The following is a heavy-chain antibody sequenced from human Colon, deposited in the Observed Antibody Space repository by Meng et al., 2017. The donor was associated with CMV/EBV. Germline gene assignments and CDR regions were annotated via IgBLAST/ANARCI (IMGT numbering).Heavy chain of an antibody. Sequence: GGSLRLSCAASGLTFNGYGLHWVRQAPGKGLEWVAFIGSDGSIKRYADSVKGRLTISRDNSKSTLWLQMHSLRPEDTALYYCASFGVETFGGNYYYGMDVWGQGTTVTVSS. CDR2: IGSDGSIK. D-gene: IGHD3-3*01. J-gene: IGHJ6*02. CDR1: GLTFNGYG. V-gene: IGHV3-30*02. CDR3: ASFGVETFGGNYYYGMDV.